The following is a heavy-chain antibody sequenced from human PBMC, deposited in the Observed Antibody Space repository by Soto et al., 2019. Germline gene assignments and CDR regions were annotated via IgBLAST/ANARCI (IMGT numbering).Heavy chain of an antibody. J-gene: IGHJ6*02. CDR3: ARLSYYGSGSYPNLYYYYDMDV. D-gene: IGHD3-10*01. CDR1: GYSFTSYW. V-gene: IGHV5-10-1*01. Sequence: LNSSCKVSGYSFTSYWISWVRQMPGKGLEWMGRIDPSDSYTNYSPSFQGHVTISADKSISTAYLQWSSLKASDTAMYYCARLSYYGSGSYPNLYYYYDMDVWGQGTTDSVTS. CDR2: IDPSDSYT.